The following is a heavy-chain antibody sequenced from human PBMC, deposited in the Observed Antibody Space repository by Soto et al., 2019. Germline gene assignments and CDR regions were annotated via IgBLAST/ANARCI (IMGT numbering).Heavy chain of an antibody. CDR2: ISYDGSNK. V-gene: IGHV3-30*18. CDR3: AKGGVEMATIYY. D-gene: IGHD5-12*01. Sequence: QVQLVESGGGVVQPGRSLGLSCAASGFTFSSYGMHWVRQAPGKGLEWVAVISYDGSNKYYADSVKGRFTISRDNSKNTLYLQMNSLRAEDTAVYYCAKGGVEMATIYYWGQGTLVTVSS. CDR1: GFTFSSYG. J-gene: IGHJ4*02.